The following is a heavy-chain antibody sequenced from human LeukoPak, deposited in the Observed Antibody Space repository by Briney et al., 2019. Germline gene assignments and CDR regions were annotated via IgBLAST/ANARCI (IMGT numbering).Heavy chain of an antibody. CDR2: IYSGGST. CDR1: GFTVSSNY. V-gene: IGHV3-53*01. D-gene: IGHD4-17*01. CDR3: AKEVLGGNYGDYAVDY. Sequence: GGSLRPSCAASGFTVSSNYMSWVRQAPGKGLEWVSVIYSGGSTYYADSVKGRFTISRDNSKNTLDLQMHSLRAEDTALYYCAKEVLGGNYGDYAVDYWGQGTLVTVSS. J-gene: IGHJ4*02.